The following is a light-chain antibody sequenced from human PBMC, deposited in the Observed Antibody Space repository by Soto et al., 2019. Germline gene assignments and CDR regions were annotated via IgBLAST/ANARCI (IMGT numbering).Light chain of an antibody. V-gene: IGKV3-15*01. Sequence: EIVMTQSPATLSVSPGERATLSCRASQSVSSNLAWYQQKPGQAPRLLIYGASTRATGIPARFSGSGSGTEFPPTISSLQSEDCAVYYCQQYNNWPQTFGQGTKVEIK. CDR3: QQYNNWPQT. J-gene: IGKJ1*01. CDR2: GAS. CDR1: QSVSSN.